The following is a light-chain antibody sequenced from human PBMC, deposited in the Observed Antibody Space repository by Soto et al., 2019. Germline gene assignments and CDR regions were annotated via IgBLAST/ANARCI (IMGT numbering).Light chain of an antibody. CDR1: QTVRNNY. CDR3: LQVYNYPLT. Sequence: TQCPITLPQSPAARATLSCRASQTVRNNYLAWYQQKPGQAPRVLIYAASSWSTGIPDRFSGGGSGTDFTLTISRLQPEDFATYYCLQVYNYPLTFGQGTKVDIK. CDR2: AAS. V-gene: IGKV3-20*01. J-gene: IGKJ1*01.